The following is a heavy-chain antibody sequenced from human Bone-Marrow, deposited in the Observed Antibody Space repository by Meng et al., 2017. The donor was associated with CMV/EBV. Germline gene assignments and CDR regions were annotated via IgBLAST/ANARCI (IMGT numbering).Heavy chain of an antibody. V-gene: IGHV4-34*01. CDR2: INHSGST. J-gene: IGHJ6*02. D-gene: IGHD2-2*01. CDR1: GGSFSGYY. Sequence: SETLSLTCAVHGGSFSGYYWSWIRQPPGKGREWIGEINHSGSTNYNPSLRSRVTVSVDTSKNQFSLKLSSVTAADTAVYYCARTGPASSYYYYGMDVWGQGTTVTVSS. CDR3: ARTGPASSYYYYGMDV.